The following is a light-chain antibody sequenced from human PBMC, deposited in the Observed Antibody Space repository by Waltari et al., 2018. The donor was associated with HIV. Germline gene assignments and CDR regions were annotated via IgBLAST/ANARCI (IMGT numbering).Light chain of an antibody. CDR1: TGSVSRKNY. J-gene: IGLJ3*02. V-gene: IGLV7-46*01. Sequence: QAVVTQAPSLSVSPGGTVTVTCASFTGSVSRKNYVLWIQLQPGQAPRPLVCDTEERRPWTACRFSGSLVGGRAALTLSGALTDDEADYYCLLSFSGVRVFGGGTKLTV. CDR2: DTE. CDR3: LLSFSGVRV.